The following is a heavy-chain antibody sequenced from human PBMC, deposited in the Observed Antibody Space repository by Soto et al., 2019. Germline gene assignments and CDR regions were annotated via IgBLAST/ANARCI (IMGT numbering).Heavy chain of an antibody. J-gene: IGHJ4*02. CDR2: TYYRSKWYS. V-gene: IGHV6-1*01. D-gene: IGHD6-19*01. Sequence: SXTLSLTCAISVYSVSSTSTAWSWISQSPSRGLEWLGRTYYRSKWYSDYAVSVKSRITINPDTSKNQFSLQLNSVTPEDTAVYYCARGSYYSGWVWGQGTLVSVSS. CDR3: ARGSYYSGWV. CDR1: VYSVSSTSTA.